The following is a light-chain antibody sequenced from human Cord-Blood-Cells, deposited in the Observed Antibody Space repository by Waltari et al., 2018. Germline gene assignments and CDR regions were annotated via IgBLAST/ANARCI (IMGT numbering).Light chain of an antibody. J-gene: IGLJ1*01. V-gene: IGLV2-14*01. Sequence: QSALTQPASVSGSPGQSITISCTGTSSDLGGYNSVSWYQQHPGKAPKLMIYDVSNRPSGVSNRFSCSKSGNTASLTISGLQAEDEADYYCSSYTSSSTHYVFGTGTKVTVL. CDR2: DVS. CDR1: SSDLGGYNS. CDR3: SSYTSSSTHYV.